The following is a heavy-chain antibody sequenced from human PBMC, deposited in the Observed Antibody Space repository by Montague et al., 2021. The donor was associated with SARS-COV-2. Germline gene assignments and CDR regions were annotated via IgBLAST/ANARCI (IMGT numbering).Heavy chain of an antibody. CDR3: ATELPGYYDDSGYYSAFDH. Sequence: SLRLSCAASGFTFSAFWMTWVRQAPGKGLEWVANIKQDGSQKYYLESVKGRFTISRDNAQNSLHLQMNSLRLGDTAVYYCATELPGYYDDSGYYSAFDHGGKGTRVSVSS. J-gene: IGHJ4*02. CDR2: IKQDGSQK. D-gene: IGHD3-22*01. CDR1: GFTFSAFW. V-gene: IGHV3-7*05.